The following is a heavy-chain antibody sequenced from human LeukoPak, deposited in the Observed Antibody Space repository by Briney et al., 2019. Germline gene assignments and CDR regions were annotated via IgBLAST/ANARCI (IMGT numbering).Heavy chain of an antibody. CDR3: ARERGGASDY. V-gene: IGHV3-21*01. Sequence: GGSLRLSCAASGFTFSSYSMNWVRQAPGKGLEWVSSISSSSSYIYYADSVKGRFTISRDNSKNTLYLQMNSLRAEDTAVYYCARERGGASDYWGQGTLVTVSS. CDR2: ISSSSSYI. D-gene: IGHD3-16*01. J-gene: IGHJ4*02. CDR1: GFTFSSYS.